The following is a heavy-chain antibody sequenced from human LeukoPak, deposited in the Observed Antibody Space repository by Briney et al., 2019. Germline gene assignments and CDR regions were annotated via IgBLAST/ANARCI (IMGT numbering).Heavy chain of an antibody. CDR1: GGSIISYY. D-gene: IGHD6-13*01. CDR2: IYYSGST. CDR3: ARLSSGSSSWYDIDY. V-gene: IGHV4-59*08. Sequence: SETLSLTCTVSGGSIISYYWSWIRQPPGKGLEWIGYIYYSGSTNYNPSLKSRVIISVDTSKNQFSLKLSSVTAADTAVYYCARLSSGSSSWYDIDYWGQGTLVTVSS. J-gene: IGHJ4*02.